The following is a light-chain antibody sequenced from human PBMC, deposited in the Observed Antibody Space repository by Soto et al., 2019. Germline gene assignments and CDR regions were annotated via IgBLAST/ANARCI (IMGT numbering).Light chain of an antibody. CDR2: GAS. CDR1: QSISTN. V-gene: IGKV3-15*01. Sequence: EIVMTQSPATLSASPGERVTLSCRASQSISTNSAWYQQKPGQAPRLLIYGASTRVTGIPARFSGSGSGTDFTLTISSLQSEDSGVYCCQQYKDWFSISFGQGTRLEIK. J-gene: IGKJ5*01. CDR3: QQYKDWFSIS.